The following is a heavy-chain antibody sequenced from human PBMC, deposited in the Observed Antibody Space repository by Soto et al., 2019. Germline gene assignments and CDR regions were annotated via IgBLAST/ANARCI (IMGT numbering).Heavy chain of an antibody. J-gene: IGHJ4*02. CDR3: AKFTEPGYSSIWYYFEY. Sequence: PGGSLRLSCAGSGFTFSGYSMAWVRQAPGRGLEWVASISSRSTNIDYADSVKGRFTISRDNAKNLVSLQMSSLRGEDTALYYCAKFTEPGYSSIWYYFEYWGQGTPVTVSS. V-gene: IGHV3-21*06. D-gene: IGHD6-19*01. CDR2: ISSRSTNI. CDR1: GFTFSGYS.